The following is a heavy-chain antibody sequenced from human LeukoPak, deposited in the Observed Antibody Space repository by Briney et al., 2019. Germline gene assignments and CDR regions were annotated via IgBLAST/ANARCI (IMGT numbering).Heavy chain of an antibody. CDR3: ARPLGADSSWYSDAFDI. CDR1: GGSISSSSYY. J-gene: IGHJ3*02. V-gene: IGHV4-39*01. CDR2: IYYSGST. D-gene: IGHD6-13*01. Sequence: PSETLSLTCTVSGGSISSSSYYWGWIRQPPGKGLEWIGSIYYSGSTYYNPSLKSRVTISVDTSKNQFSLKLSSVTAADTAVYYCARPLGADSSWYSDAFDIWGQGTMVTVSS.